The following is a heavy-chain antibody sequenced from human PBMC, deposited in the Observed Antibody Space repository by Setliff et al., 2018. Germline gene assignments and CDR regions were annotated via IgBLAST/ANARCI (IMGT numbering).Heavy chain of an antibody. CDR2: IYTSGST. CDR1: GGSISSYY. CDR3: ARGANSRGYYYGIDV. J-gene: IGHJ6*02. Sequence: SETLSLTCTVSGGSISSYYWSWIRQPAGKGLEWIGRIYTSGSTNYNPSLKSRVTISVDTSKNQFSLKLSSVTAADTAVYYCARGANSRGYYYGIDVWGQGTTVTVSS. V-gene: IGHV4-4*07. D-gene: IGHD1-1*01.